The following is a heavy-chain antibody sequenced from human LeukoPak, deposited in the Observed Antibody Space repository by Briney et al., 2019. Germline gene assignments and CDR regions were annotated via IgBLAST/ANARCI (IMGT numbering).Heavy chain of an antibody. D-gene: IGHD2-15*01. CDR1: GYTFTSYG. V-gene: IGHV1-18*01. CDR2: ISAYNGNT. Sequence: GASVEVSCKASGYTFTSYGISWVRQAPGQGLEWMGWISAYNGNTNYAQKLQGRVTMTTDTSTSTAYMELRSLRSDDTAVYYCARRIAYCSGGSCYSAPYYYYYMDVWGKGTTVTVSS. CDR3: ARRIAYCSGGSCYSAPYYYYYMDV. J-gene: IGHJ6*03.